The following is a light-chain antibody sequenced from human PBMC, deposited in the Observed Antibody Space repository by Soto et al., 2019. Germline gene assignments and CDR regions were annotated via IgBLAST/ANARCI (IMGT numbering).Light chain of an antibody. CDR3: QQYGSSPLYT. CDR1: QSVSSSY. V-gene: IGKV3-20*01. J-gene: IGKJ2*01. CDR2: GAS. Sequence: EIVLTQSPGTLSLSPGERATVSCRASQSVSSSYLAWYQQKPGQAPRLLIYGASSRATGIPDRFSGSGSGTDFTLTINRLEPEDFAVYYCQQYGSSPLYTFGQGTKLEIK.